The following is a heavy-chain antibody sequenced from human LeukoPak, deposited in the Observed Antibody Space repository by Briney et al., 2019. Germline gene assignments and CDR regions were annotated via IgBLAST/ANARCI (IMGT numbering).Heavy chain of an antibody. CDR1: GLTFSNHW. V-gene: IGHV3-74*01. CDR3: ARVAKTYYYFYMDV. Sequence: GGSLRLSCAASGLTFSNHWMHWVRQTPVKGLEWVALIRSDGSTTYADSVKGRSIISRDNAKNTLYLEISTLRADDTAVYYCARVAKTYYYFYMDVWGKGATVTVSS. J-gene: IGHJ6*03. CDR2: IRSDGST.